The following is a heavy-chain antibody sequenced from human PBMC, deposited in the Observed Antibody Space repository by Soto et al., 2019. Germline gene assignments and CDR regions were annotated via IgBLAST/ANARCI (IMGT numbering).Heavy chain of an antibody. Sequence: ASVKVSCKASGYTFTGYYMHWVRQAPGQGLEWMGWINPNSGGTNYAQKFQGWVTMTRDTSISTAYMELSRLRSDDTAVYYCVREGSCSGGSCLDAFDIWGQGTMVTVSS. CDR1: GYTFTGYY. CDR2: INPNSGGT. V-gene: IGHV1-2*04. CDR3: VREGSCSGGSCLDAFDI. D-gene: IGHD2-15*01. J-gene: IGHJ3*02.